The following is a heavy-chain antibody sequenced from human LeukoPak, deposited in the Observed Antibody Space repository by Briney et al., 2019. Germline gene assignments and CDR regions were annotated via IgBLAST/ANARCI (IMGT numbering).Heavy chain of an antibody. D-gene: IGHD6-19*01. CDR2: INPSGGST. J-gene: IGHJ4*02. V-gene: IGHV1-46*01. CDR3: AREESTVAALYYFDY. Sequence: ASVKVSCKASGYTFTSYYMHWVRQAPGQGLEWMGIINPSGGSTSYAQKFQGRVTMTRDMSTSTVYMELSSLRSEDTAVYYCAREESTVAALYYFDYWGQRTLVTVSS. CDR1: GYTFTSYY.